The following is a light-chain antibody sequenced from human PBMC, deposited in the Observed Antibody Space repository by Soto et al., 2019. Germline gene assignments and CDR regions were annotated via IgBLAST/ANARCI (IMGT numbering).Light chain of an antibody. CDR2: RNN. J-gene: IGLJ1*01. CDR1: SSNIGSNY. V-gene: IGLV1-47*01. Sequence: QSVLTQPPSASGTPGQRVTISCSGSSSNIGSNYVYWYQQLPGTAPKLLISRNNQRPSGVPDRFSGSKSGTSASLAIGGLRSEDEADYYCAAWDDSLSDYVFATGTKVTVL. CDR3: AAWDDSLSDYV.